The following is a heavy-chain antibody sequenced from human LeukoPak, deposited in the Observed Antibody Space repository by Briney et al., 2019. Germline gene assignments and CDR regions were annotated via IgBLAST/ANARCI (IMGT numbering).Heavy chain of an antibody. CDR3: AKAPMTSCRGAFCYPFDS. V-gene: IGHV3-23*01. CDR2: TSSSDAGK. Sequence: GGSLRLSCTVSGFSLSSYAMSWVRRAPGKGLEWVSATSSSDAGKYYADSVRGRFTISRDNSRNTMYLQMNSLRAEDAAVYYCAKAPMTSCRGAFCYPFDSWGQGTVVTVSS. D-gene: IGHD2-15*01. CDR1: GFSLSSYA. J-gene: IGHJ4*02.